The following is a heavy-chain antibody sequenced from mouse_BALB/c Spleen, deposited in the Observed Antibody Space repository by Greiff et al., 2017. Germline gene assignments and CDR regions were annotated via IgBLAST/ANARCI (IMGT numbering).Heavy chain of an antibody. J-gene: IGHJ4*01. CDR2: IYPGDGDT. Sequence: VQLQQSGAELARPGASVKLSCKASGYTFTSYWMQWVKQRPGQGLEWIGAIYPGDGDTRYTQKFKGKATLTADKSSSTAYMQLSSLASEDSAVYYCARSIEYGNYGAMDYWGQGTSVTVSA. CDR1: GYTFTSYW. CDR3: ARSIEYGNYGAMDY. V-gene: IGHV1-87*01. D-gene: IGHD2-10*02.